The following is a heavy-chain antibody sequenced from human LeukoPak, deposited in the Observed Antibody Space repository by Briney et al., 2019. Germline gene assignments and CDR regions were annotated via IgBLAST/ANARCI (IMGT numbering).Heavy chain of an antibody. CDR2: IIPILGIA. Sequence: ASVKVSCKASGGTFSSYAISWVRQAPGQGLEWMGRIIPILGIADYAQKFQGRVTITADKSTSTAYMELSSLRSEDTAVYYCARFGSGYDSGWGQGTLVTVSS. V-gene: IGHV1-69*04. CDR1: GGTFSSYA. D-gene: IGHD5-12*01. CDR3: ARFGSGYDSG. J-gene: IGHJ4*02.